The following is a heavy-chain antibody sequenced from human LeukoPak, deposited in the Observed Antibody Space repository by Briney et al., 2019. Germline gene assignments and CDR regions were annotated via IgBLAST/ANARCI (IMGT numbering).Heavy chain of an antibody. CDR3: ARDFRAYCGGDCYSGDAFDI. V-gene: IGHV3-30*04. CDR2: ISYDGSNK. J-gene: IGHJ3*02. D-gene: IGHD2-21*02. CDR1: GFTFSSYA. Sequence: GRSLRLSCAASGFTFSSYAMHRVRQAPGKGLEWVAVISYDGSNKYYADSVKGRFTISRDNSKNTLYLQMNSLRAEDTAVYYCARDFRAYCGGDCYSGDAFDIWGQGTMVTVSS.